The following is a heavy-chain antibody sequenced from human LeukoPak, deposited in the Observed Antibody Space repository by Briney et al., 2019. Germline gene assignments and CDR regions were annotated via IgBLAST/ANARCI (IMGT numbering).Heavy chain of an antibody. Sequence: EASVTLSCKSSAYTFTSNGISWVRQAPGQGLEWMGWISAYNGNTNHGQKLQGRVTMTTDTSTSTAYMELRSLRSDDTAVYYCARGELLVGTDDYWGQGALVTVSS. CDR2: ISAYNGNT. CDR3: ARGELLVGTDDY. J-gene: IGHJ4*02. CDR1: AYTFTSNG. V-gene: IGHV1-18*01. D-gene: IGHD1-26*01.